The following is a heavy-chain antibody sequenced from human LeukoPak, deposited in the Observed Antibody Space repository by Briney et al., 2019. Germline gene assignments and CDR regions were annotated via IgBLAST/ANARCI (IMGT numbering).Heavy chain of an antibody. V-gene: IGHV3-21*01. CDR3: AKDSRTDRYCSSTSCGTHVFDY. D-gene: IGHD2-2*01. J-gene: IGHJ4*02. Sequence: GGSLRLSCAASGFTFSSYSMNWVRQAPGKGLEWVSSISSCSSYIYYADSVKGRFTISRDNAKNSLYLQMNSLRAEDTAVYYCAKDSRTDRYCSSTSCGTHVFDYWGQGTLVTVSS. CDR1: GFTFSSYS. CDR2: ISSCSSYI.